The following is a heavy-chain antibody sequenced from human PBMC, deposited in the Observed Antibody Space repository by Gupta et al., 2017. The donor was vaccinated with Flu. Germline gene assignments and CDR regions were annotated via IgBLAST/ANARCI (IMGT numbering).Heavy chain of an antibody. D-gene: IGHD7-27*01. J-gene: IGHJ4*02. CDR2: ISSRGSFI. Sequence: EVQLVESGGGLVQPGGSLRLSCAASGFTFSSYEMSWVRQGPGRGLERVAYISSRGSFIYYTDSVKGRFTVSRDDAKNSLYLQMDSLRGEDTAVYYCARETADGGFYFDYWGQGTLVTVSS. CDR3: ARETADGGFYFDY. V-gene: IGHV3-48*03. CDR1: GFTFSSYE.